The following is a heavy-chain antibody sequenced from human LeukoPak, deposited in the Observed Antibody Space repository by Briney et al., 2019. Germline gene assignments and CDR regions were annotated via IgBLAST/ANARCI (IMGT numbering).Heavy chain of an antibody. D-gene: IGHD5-24*01. Sequence: GGSLRLSCAASGFTVSSNYMSWVRQAPGKGLEWVSIIYSGGSTYYADSVKGRFTISRDNSKNTLYLQMNSLRAEDTAVYYCARVVAWATITSWGQGTLVTVSS. CDR1: GFTVSSNY. CDR3: ARVVAWATITS. CDR2: IYSGGST. V-gene: IGHV3-53*01. J-gene: IGHJ4*02.